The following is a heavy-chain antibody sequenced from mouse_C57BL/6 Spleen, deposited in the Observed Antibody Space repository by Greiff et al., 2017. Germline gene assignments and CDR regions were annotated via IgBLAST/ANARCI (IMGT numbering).Heavy chain of an antibody. CDR1: GYTFTSYW. V-gene: IGHV1-52*01. J-gene: IGHJ4*01. Sequence: QVQLQQPGAELVRPGSSVKLSCKASGYTFTSYWMHWVKQRPIQGLEWIGNIDPSDSETHYNQKFKDKATLTVDKSSRTAYMQLSSLTSEDSAVYYCARWGSGYLYYYAMDYWGQGTSVTVSA. CDR3: ARWGSGYLYYYAMDY. D-gene: IGHD3-2*02. CDR2: IDPSDSET.